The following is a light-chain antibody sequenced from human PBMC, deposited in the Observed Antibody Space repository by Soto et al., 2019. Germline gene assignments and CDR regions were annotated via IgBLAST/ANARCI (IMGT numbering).Light chain of an antibody. J-gene: IGKJ2*01. Sequence: DIQMTQSPSSLSASVGDRVTITCRSSQRISGYLNWYQQKPGKAPKLLIYAASSLQSGVPSRFSGSGSGTDFTLTISSLQPEDFATYYCQQSYSTARLTFGQGTKLEIK. V-gene: IGKV1-39*01. CDR1: QRISGY. CDR2: AAS. CDR3: QQSYSTARLT.